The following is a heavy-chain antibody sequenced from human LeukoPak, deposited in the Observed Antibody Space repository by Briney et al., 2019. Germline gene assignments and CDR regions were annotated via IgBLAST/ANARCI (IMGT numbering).Heavy chain of an antibody. D-gene: IGHD6-13*01. Sequence: ETSETLSLTCAVSGGSISSGGYAWSWIRQPPGKGLEWIGYIYYSGSTYYNPSLKSRVTISVDTSKNQFSLKLSSVTAADTAVYYCARGEAAAAADWYFDLWGRGTLVTVSS. CDR3: ARGEAAAAADWYFDL. V-gene: IGHV4-30-2*01. CDR2: IYYSGST. J-gene: IGHJ2*01. CDR1: GGSISSGGYA.